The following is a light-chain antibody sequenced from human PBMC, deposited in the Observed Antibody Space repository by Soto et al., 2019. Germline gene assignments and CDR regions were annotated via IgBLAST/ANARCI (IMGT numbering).Light chain of an antibody. V-gene: IGKV3-20*01. CDR2: GAS. CDR3: QQYDSSLT. CDR1: QHVTTTY. Sequence: IVLTQSPATLSLSPGERATLSCTASQHVTTTYIAWYQQKFGQAPRLLIYGASTRATGTPDRFTGGGFGTDFTLTISRVEPEDFAVYYCQQYDSSLTLGGGTKVEMK. J-gene: IGKJ4*01.